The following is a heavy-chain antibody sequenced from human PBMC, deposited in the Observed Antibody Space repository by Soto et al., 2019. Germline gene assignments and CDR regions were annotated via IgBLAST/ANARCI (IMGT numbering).Heavy chain of an antibody. V-gene: IGHV3-73*01. Sequence: GGSLRLSCAASGFTFSGSAMHWVRQASGKGLGWVGRIRSKANSYATAYAASVKGRFTISRDDSKNAAYLQMNSLKTEDTAVYYCTSRRDGYNVDYWGQGTLVTVSS. J-gene: IGHJ4*02. CDR3: TSRRDGYNVDY. D-gene: IGHD5-12*01. CDR2: IRSKANSYAT. CDR1: GFTFSGSA.